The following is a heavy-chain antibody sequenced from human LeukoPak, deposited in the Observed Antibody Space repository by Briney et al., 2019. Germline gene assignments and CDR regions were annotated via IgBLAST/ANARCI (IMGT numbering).Heavy chain of an antibody. Sequence: PSETLSLTCTVSGGSISSYYWSWMRQLPGKGLEWIGYISDSGSTNYNPSLKSRVTISIDTSKNQFSLKLSSVTAADTAVYYCARGYSSSWNYFDYWGQGTLVTVSS. D-gene: IGHD6-13*01. J-gene: IGHJ4*02. V-gene: IGHV4-59*01. CDR2: ISDSGST. CDR3: ARGYSSSWNYFDY. CDR1: GGSISSYY.